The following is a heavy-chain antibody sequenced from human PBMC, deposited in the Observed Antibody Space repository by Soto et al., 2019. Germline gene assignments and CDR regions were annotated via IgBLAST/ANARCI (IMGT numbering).Heavy chain of an antibody. J-gene: IGHJ6*04. Sequence: SETLSLTCTVSGGSISSGGYYWSWIRQHPGKGLEWIGYIYYSGSTYYNPSLKSRVTISVDTSKNQFSLKLSSVTAADTAVYYCARGIVVVPAAIREYYYYGMDVWGKGTTVTVS. CDR3: ARGIVVVPAAIREYYYYGMDV. D-gene: IGHD2-2*02. CDR2: IYYSGST. CDR1: GGSISSGGYY. V-gene: IGHV4-31*03.